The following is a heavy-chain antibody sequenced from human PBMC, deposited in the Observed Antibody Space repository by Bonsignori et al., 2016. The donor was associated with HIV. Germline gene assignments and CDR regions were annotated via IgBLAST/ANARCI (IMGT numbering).Heavy chain of an antibody. Sequence: VRQMPGKGLEWMGIIFPDDSDTRYSPSFQGHVTISADKSIATAYLQWNSLKASDSAIYFCVHTRLRGWFDPWGQGTLVTVSS. CDR3: VHTRLRGWFDP. V-gene: IGHV5-51*01. D-gene: IGHD3-16*01. J-gene: IGHJ5*02. CDR2: IFPDDSDT.